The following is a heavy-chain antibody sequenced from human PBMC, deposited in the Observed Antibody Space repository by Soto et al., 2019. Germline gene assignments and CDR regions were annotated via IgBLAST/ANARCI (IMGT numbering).Heavy chain of an antibody. D-gene: IGHD6-6*01. J-gene: IGHJ4*02. CDR1: GFTFTSSA. V-gene: IGHV1-58*01. CDR2: IVVGSGNT. Sequence: GASVNVSCKASGFTFTSSAVQWVRQARGQRLEWIGWIVVGSGNTNYAQKFQERVTITRDMSTSTAYMELSSLRSEDTAVYYCAAETGNSSSTYWGQGTLVTVSS. CDR3: AAETGNSSSTY.